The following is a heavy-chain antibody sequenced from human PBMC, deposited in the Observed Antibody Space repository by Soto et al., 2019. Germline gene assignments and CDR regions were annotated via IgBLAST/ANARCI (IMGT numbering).Heavy chain of an antibody. D-gene: IGHD6-6*01. CDR1: GYTFTNYG. CDR3: SRGTSIPASGDY. Sequence: QVQLVQSGAEVKKPGASVKVSCKASGYTFTNYGINWVRQAPGQGLEWLGWVSAYNGESRYAQRVQARVIMTTDTSTTTAYKELRSLRSDDTAVYYCSRGTSIPASGDYWGQGTLVTVSS. CDR2: VSAYNGES. V-gene: IGHV1-18*01. J-gene: IGHJ4*01.